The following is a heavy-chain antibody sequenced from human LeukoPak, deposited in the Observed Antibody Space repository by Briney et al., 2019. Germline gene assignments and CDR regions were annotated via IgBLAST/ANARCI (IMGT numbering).Heavy chain of an antibody. Sequence: SQTLSLTCTVSGGSISSYYWSWIRQPAWKGPEWIGRIYTSGSTNYNPSLKSRVTMSVDTSKNQFSLKLSSVTAADTAVYYCARGWIQLWSNYYYGMDVWGQGTTVTVSS. J-gene: IGHJ6*02. CDR3: ARGWIQLWSNYYYGMDV. D-gene: IGHD5-18*01. V-gene: IGHV4-4*07. CDR2: IYTSGST. CDR1: GGSISSYY.